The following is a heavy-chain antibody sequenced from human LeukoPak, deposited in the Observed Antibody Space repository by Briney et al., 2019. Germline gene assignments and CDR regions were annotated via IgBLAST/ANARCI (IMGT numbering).Heavy chain of an antibody. D-gene: IGHD1-26*01. CDR1: GGSISSSSYY. J-gene: IGHJ4*02. CDR3: ARHVGSENYPRYFDY. Sequence: PSETLSLTCTVSGGSISSSSYYWGCIRQPPGNGLEWNGSIYYSGSTFYNPSLKSRVTISVDTSNNQFSLKLSSVTAADTAVYYCARHVGSENYPRYFDYWGQGTLVTVSS. CDR2: IYYSGST. V-gene: IGHV4-39*01.